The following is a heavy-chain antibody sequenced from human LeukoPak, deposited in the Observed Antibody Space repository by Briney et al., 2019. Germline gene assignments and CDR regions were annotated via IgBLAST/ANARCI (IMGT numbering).Heavy chain of an antibody. D-gene: IGHD1-26*01. J-gene: IGHJ4*02. CDR1: GFPFSSYW. CDR3: ARGGSYPGC. CDR2: IKQDGSKK. Sequence: PGGSLRLSCVASGFPFSSYWMTWVRQAPGKGLEWVANIKQDGSKKSYVDSVKGRFTISRDNAKNSLYLQMNSLRAEDTAIYYCARGGSYPGCWGQGTLVTVSS. V-gene: IGHV3-7*01.